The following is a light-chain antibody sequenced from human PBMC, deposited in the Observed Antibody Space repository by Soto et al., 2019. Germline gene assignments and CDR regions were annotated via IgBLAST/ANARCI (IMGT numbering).Light chain of an antibody. Sequence: QSVLTQPASVSGSPGQSITISCTGTSSDVGNYKYVSWYQQHPGKAPKLMIYEVSNRPSGVSNRFSGSKSGNTASLTISGLQADDETDYYCFSYTSSGTYVFGTGTKVTV. CDR3: FSYTSSGTYV. CDR2: EVS. CDR1: SSDVGNYKY. J-gene: IGLJ1*01. V-gene: IGLV2-14*01.